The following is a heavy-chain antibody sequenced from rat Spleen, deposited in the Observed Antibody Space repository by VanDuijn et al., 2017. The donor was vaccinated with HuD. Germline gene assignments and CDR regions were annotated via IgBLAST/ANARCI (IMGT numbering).Heavy chain of an antibody. J-gene: IGHJ2*01. Sequence: QVQLKESGPGLMQPSQTLSLTCTVTGFSLTNYPVSWVTQTPGKGLEWMGVLWTGGGTAYNSRLKSRLRISRDTSKSQVFLKMNSLQTEDTATYYCAREINCGGYSEWGQGVMVTVSS. CDR2: LWTGGGT. CDR1: GFSLTNYP. V-gene: IGHV2-43*01. D-gene: IGHD1-11*01. CDR3: AREINCGGYSE.